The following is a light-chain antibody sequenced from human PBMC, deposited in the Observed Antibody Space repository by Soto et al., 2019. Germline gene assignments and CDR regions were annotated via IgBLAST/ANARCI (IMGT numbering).Light chain of an antibody. CDR1: QGISNY. J-gene: IGKJ5*01. V-gene: IGKV1-27*01. CDR3: QQYENLPT. Sequence: DIQMTQSPSSLSASVGDRVTITCRASQGISNYLAWYQQKPGKVPKLLIYAASTLQSGVPSRFRGSGSGTDFTFTISRLQPEDIATYYCQQYENLPTFGQGTRLDIK. CDR2: AAS.